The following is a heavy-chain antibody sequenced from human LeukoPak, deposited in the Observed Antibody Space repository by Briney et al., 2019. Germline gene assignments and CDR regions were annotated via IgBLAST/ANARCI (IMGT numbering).Heavy chain of an antibody. V-gene: IGHV1-8*01. CDR3: ARYIRFLEWPINYYYYYGMDV. Sequence: ASVKVSCKASGYTFTSYDINRVRQATGQGLEWMGWMNPNSGNTGYAQKFQGRVTMTRNTSISTAYMELSSLRSEDTAVYYCARYIRFLEWPINYYYYYGMDVWGQGTTVTVSS. J-gene: IGHJ6*02. CDR2: MNPNSGNT. D-gene: IGHD3-3*01. CDR1: GYTFTSYD.